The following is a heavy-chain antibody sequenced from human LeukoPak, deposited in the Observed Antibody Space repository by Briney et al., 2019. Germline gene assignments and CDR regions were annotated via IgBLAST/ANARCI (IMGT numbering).Heavy chain of an antibody. Sequence: ASVSVSCKASGGTFSSYAISWVRQAPGQGLEWMGRIIPILGIANYAQKFQGRVTITADKSTSTAYMELSSLRSEDTAVYYCARDLGWFDPWGQGTLVTVSS. J-gene: IGHJ5*02. CDR3: ARDLGWFDP. V-gene: IGHV1-69*04. CDR2: IIPILGIA. CDR1: GGTFSSYA. D-gene: IGHD3-10*01.